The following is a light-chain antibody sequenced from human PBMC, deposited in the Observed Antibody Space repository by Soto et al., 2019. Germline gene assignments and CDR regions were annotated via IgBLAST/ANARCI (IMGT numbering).Light chain of an antibody. Sequence: DIVLTQSPGTLSLSPGERATLSCRASQSVSSSYLAWYQQKPGQAPRLLIYGASSRATGIPDRFSGSGSGTAFTLTISRLEPEDFAVYYCQQYDGSPLTFGGGTKVEIK. CDR2: GAS. J-gene: IGKJ4*01. CDR3: QQYDGSPLT. V-gene: IGKV3-20*01. CDR1: QSVSSSY.